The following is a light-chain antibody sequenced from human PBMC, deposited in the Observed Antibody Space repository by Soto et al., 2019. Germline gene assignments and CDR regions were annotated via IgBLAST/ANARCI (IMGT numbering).Light chain of an antibody. CDR3: CSYASSTSYV. CDR1: SSDVGDYNL. V-gene: IGLV2-14*03. CDR2: DVS. Sequence: QSVLTQPASVSGSPGQSITISCAGTSSDVGDYNLVTWHQQHPAEAPKLMIHDVSSRASGVPNRFSGSKSGTTASLTISGLQAEDEADYYCCSYASSTSYVFGTGTKVTVL. J-gene: IGLJ1*01.